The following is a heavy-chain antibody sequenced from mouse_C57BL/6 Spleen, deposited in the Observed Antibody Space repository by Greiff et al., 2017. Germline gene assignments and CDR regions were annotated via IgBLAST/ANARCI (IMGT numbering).Heavy chain of an antibody. D-gene: IGHD2-2*01. V-gene: IGHV1-55*01. CDR2: IYPGSGST. CDR3: ARPSYGYDGYYAMDY. Sequence: QVQLKQPGAELVKPGASVKMSCKASGYTFTSYWITWVKQRPGQGLEWIGDIYPGSGSTNYNEKFKSKATLTVDTSSSTAYMQLSSLTSEDSAVYHCARPSYGYDGYYAMDYWGQGTSVTVSS. CDR1: GYTFTSYW. J-gene: IGHJ4*01.